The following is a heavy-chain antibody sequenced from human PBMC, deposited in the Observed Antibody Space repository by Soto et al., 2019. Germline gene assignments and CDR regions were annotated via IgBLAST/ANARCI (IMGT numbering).Heavy chain of an antibody. CDR3: ASSSGNSYGYPDAFDI. D-gene: IGHD5-18*01. Sequence: SETLSLTCTVSGGSVSIGTYYWRWFRQPPGKGLECIGYIYYSGSTNYNPSLKSRVTISVDTSKNQFSLKVSPVTAADTAVYYCASSSGNSYGYPDAFDIWCQGTMVS. J-gene: IGHJ3*02. CDR1: GGSVSIGTYY. V-gene: IGHV4-61*01. CDR2: IYYSGST.